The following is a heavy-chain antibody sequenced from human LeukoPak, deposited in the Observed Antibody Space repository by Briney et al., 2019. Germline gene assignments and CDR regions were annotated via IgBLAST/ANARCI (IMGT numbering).Heavy chain of an antibody. D-gene: IGHD3-22*01. CDR3: ANYYDSSGYYSP. J-gene: IGHJ5*02. CDR1: GYTLSGYW. CDR2: IKQDGSEK. V-gene: IGHV3-7*01. Sequence: GGSLRLSCEASGYTLSGYWVSWVRQAPGKGLEWVANIKQDGSEKYYVDSVKGRFTISRDNAKNSLYLQMNSLRVEDTAVYYCANYYDSSGYYSPWGQGTLVTVSS.